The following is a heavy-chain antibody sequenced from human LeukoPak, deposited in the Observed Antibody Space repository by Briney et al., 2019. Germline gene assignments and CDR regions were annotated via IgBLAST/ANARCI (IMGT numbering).Heavy chain of an antibody. V-gene: IGHV3-23*01. D-gene: IGHD1-26*01. CDR1: GFTFSSHA. Sequence: GGSLRLSCTASGFTFSSHAMIWVRQAPEKGLEWVATISGSGGGTYYADSVRGRFTISRDDSENTLYLQMNSLRAEDTAVYYCAKDHGRYRNNYCDYCDQGTLVTVSS. CDR3: AKDHGRYRNNYCDY. J-gene: IGHJ4*02. CDR2: ISGSGGGT.